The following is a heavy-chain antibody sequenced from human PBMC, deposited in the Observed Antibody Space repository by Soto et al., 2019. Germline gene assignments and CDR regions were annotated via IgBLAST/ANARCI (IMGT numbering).Heavy chain of an antibody. D-gene: IGHD6-19*01. Sequence: GGSLRLSCAASGFTFSNAWMSWVRQAPGKGLEWVGRIKSKTDGGTTEYAAPVKGRFTISRDDSKNTLYPQMNSLKTEDTAVYYCSTDTAVSGGLNFDYWGQGTLVTVSS. V-gene: IGHV3-15*01. CDR1: GFTFSNAW. J-gene: IGHJ4*02. CDR2: IKSKTDGGTT. CDR3: STDTAVSGGLNFDY.